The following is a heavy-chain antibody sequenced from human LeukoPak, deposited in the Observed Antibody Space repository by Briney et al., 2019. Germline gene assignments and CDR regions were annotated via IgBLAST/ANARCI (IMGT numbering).Heavy chain of an antibody. D-gene: IGHD6-19*01. CDR1: GFPFSSYN. CDR2: ISGSGNTI. J-gene: IGHJ4*02. CDR3: ARDSRGWYGRIDY. Sequence: GGSLRLSCAASGFPFSSYNMNWVRQAPGKGLEWVSYISGSGNTIHYADSVKGRFTISRDNAKNSLYLQMNSLRVEDTAIYYCARDSRGWYGRIDYWGQGTLVTVSS. V-gene: IGHV3-48*04.